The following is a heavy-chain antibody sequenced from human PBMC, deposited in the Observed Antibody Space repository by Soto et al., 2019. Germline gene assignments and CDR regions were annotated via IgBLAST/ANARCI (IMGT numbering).Heavy chain of an antibody. CDR2: ISYDGSNK. J-gene: IGHJ6*02. D-gene: IGHD3-9*01. CDR1: GFTFSNYG. V-gene: IGHV3-30*18. CDR3: AKEGQYYDILTGYRSYYGMDV. Sequence: GVSLRLSCAASGFTFSNYGMHWVRQAPGKGLEWVAVISYDGSNKYYADSVKGRFTISRDNSKNTLYLQMNSLRVEDTAVYYCAKEGQYYDILTGYRSYYGMDVWGQGTTVTVSS.